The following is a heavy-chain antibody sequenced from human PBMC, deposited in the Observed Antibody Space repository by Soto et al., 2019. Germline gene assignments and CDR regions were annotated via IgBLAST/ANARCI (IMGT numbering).Heavy chain of an antibody. CDR3: AKSMIVVAGGEYYFDY. D-gene: IGHD3-22*01. CDR1: GFTFSSYA. V-gene: IGHV3-23*01. CDR2: ISGSGGST. J-gene: IGHJ4*02. Sequence: EVQLLESGGGLVQPGGSLRLSCAASGFTFSSYAMSWVRQAPGKGLEWVSAISGSGGSTYYADSVKGRFTISRDNSKNTLYLKINSLGAEATAVYYCAKSMIVVAGGEYYFDYWGQGTLVPVSS.